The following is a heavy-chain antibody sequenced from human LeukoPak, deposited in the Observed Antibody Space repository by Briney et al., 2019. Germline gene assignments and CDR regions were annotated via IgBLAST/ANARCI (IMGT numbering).Heavy chain of an antibody. CDR1: GDSMRKYY. J-gene: IGHJ4*02. Sequence: SETLSLTCTVSGDSMRKYYWSWIRQPPGKGLEWIGEINHSGRTNYNPSLKSRVTISVDTSKNQFSLNLNSVSAADSAVYYCARSDADGWDSWGQGALVTVSS. CDR2: INHSGRT. V-gene: IGHV4-34*01. CDR3: ARSDADGWDS. D-gene: IGHD4-17*01.